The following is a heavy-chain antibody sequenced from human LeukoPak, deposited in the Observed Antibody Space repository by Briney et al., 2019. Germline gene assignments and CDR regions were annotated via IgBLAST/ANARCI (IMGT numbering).Heavy chain of an antibody. D-gene: IGHD3-22*01. Sequence: PGGSLRLSCVVSGFTVSSNYMSWVRQAPGKGLDWVSIIYSGGSTNYADSVKGRFTISRDNPKNTLYLQMNSLRAEDTAVYYCARDRTYDSSGYYLDYWGQGALVTVSS. CDR3: ARDRTYDSSGYYLDY. CDR2: IYSGGST. CDR1: GFTVSSNY. V-gene: IGHV3-66*01. J-gene: IGHJ4*02.